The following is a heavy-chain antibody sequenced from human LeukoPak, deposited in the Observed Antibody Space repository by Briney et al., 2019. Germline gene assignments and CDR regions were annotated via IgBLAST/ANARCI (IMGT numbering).Heavy chain of an antibody. D-gene: IGHD7-27*01. CDR2: IYSSGSA. J-gene: IGHJ4*02. Sequence: SETLSLTCIVSGGTLNSFYWSWIRQPPGRGLEWIGYIYSSGSATYIPSLKSRVTMSVDKSKNQFSLRLSSVTAADTAMYYCARGANWGTDYFDYWGQGTLVTVSS. CDR3: ARGANWGTDYFDY. CDR1: GGTLNSFY. V-gene: IGHV4-59*01.